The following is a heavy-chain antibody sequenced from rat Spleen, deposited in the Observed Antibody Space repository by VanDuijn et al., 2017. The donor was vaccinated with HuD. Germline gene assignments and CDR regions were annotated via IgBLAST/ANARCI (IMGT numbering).Heavy chain of an antibody. CDR1: GFSLTSYN. CDR3: TRVASSYVGYTSYNWFAY. CDR2: MRYNGDT. D-gene: IGHD1-11*01. V-gene: IGHV2-63*01. Sequence: QVQLKESGPGLVQPSQTLSLTCTVSGFSLTSYNVHWVRQPPGKGLEWMGRMRYNGDTSYNSALKSRLSISRTTSKNQVLLKMNSLQTDDTGTYYCTRVASSYVGYTSYNWFAYWGQGTLVTVSS. J-gene: IGHJ3*01.